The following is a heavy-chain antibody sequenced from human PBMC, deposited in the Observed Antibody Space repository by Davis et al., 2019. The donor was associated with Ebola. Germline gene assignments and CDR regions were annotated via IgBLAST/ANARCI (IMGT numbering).Heavy chain of an antibody. J-gene: IGHJ5*02. CDR1: GGSFSGYY. V-gene: IGHV4-34*01. D-gene: IGHD3-3*01. CDR3: ARRWLLYRAKSGSWFDP. CDR2: INHSGST. Sequence: MPSETLSLTCAVYGGSFSGYYWSWIRQPPGKGLEWIGEINHSGSTNYNPSLKSRVTISVDTSKNQFSLKLSSVTAADTAVYYCARRWLLYRAKSGSWFDPWGQGTLVTVSS.